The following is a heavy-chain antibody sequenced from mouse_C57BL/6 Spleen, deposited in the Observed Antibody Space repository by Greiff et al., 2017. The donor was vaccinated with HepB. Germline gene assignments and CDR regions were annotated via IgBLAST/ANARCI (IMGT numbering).Heavy chain of an antibody. Sequence: EVKLQQSGPELVKPGASVKISCKASGYTFTDYYMNWVKQSHGKSLEWIGDINPNNGGTSYNQKFKGKATLTVDKSSSTAYMELRSLTSEDSAVYYCARPYSNYVEYFDYWGQGTTLTVSS. CDR2: INPNNGGT. CDR3: ARPYSNYVEYFDY. CDR1: GYTFTDYY. J-gene: IGHJ2*01. V-gene: IGHV1-26*01. D-gene: IGHD2-5*01.